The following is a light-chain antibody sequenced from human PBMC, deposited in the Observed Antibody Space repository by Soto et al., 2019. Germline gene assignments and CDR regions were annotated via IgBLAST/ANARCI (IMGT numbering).Light chain of an antibody. CDR2: GAS. Sequence: EIVITQSPATLSVSPGEMARLSCMAPQSILRNLAWYQHKPGQPPRLLIYGASTRATGIPGRFSGSGSGTEFTLTISSLQSEDFAVYYCQHYYNWPRTFGQGTKVDIK. CDR1: QSILRN. V-gene: IGKV3-15*01. CDR3: QHYYNWPRT. J-gene: IGKJ1*01.